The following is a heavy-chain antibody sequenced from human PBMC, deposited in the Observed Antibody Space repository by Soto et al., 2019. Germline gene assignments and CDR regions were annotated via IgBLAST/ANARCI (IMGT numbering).Heavy chain of an antibody. Sequence: ASVKVSCKASGYTFTSYDINWVRQATGQGLEWMGWMNPNSGNTGYAQKFQGRVTMTRNTSISTAYMELSSLRSEDTAVYYCARDRRITIFGVVTSPDYYYYGMDVWGQGTTVTVSS. CDR2: MNPNSGNT. J-gene: IGHJ6*02. CDR1: GYTFTSYD. D-gene: IGHD3-3*01. V-gene: IGHV1-8*01. CDR3: ARDRRITIFGVVTSPDYYYYGMDV.